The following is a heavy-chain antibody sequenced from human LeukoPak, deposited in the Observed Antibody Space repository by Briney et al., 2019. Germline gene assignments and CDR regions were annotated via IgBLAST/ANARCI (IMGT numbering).Heavy chain of an antibody. Sequence: PGGSLRSSCAASGFTFSSNWMSWVRQAPGKGLEWVAKINQAGSEKYNVDSVKGRFIISRDNAKNSLYLQMNSLRAEDTAVYYRARDRTWYSNWGQGTLVTVSS. CDR3: ARDRTWYSN. V-gene: IGHV3-7*01. J-gene: IGHJ4*02. CDR1: GFTFSSNW. CDR2: INQAGSEK. D-gene: IGHD2-15*01.